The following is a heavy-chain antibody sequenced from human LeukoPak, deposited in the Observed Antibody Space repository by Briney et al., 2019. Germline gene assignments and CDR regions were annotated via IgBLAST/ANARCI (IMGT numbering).Heavy chain of an antibody. D-gene: IGHD3-10*01. CDR1: GGSFSGYY. Sequence: PSETLSLTCAVYGGSFSGYYWSWIRQPPGKGLEWIGEINHSGSTNYNPSLKSRVTISVDTSKNQFSPKLSSVTAADTAVYYCARGTALWFGELRWFDPWGQGTLVTVSS. J-gene: IGHJ5*02. CDR2: INHSGST. CDR3: ARGTALWFGELRWFDP. V-gene: IGHV4-34*01.